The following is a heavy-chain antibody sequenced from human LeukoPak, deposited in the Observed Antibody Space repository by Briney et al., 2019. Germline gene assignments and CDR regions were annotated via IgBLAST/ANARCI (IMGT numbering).Heavy chain of an antibody. D-gene: IGHD2-15*01. CDR3: ARAGYCSGGSCYPADRVGMDV. CDR1: GFTFSSYS. Sequence: TGGSLRLSCAASGFTFSSYSMNWVRQAPGKGLEWVSSISSSSSYIYYADSVKGRFTISRDNAKNSLYLQMNSLRAEDTAVYYCARAGYCSGGSCYPADRVGMDVWGQGTTVTVSS. J-gene: IGHJ6*02. V-gene: IGHV3-21*01. CDR2: ISSSSSYI.